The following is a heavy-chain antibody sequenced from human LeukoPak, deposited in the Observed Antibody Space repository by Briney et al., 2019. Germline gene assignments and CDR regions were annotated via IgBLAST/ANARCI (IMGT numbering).Heavy chain of an antibody. D-gene: IGHD4-17*01. CDR1: GLLFSNFA. Sequence: GSLRLFCGASGLLFSNFAMTWVRQAPGEGREGVSSINGGHYPTYNTDSVKGRFTISRDNSKNTLYLQMNSLRADDTAVYYCTRDPNGDYVGAFDSWGQGTLVTVSS. CDR3: TRDPNGDYVGAFDS. V-gene: IGHV3-23*01. CDR2: INGGHYPT. J-gene: IGHJ5*01.